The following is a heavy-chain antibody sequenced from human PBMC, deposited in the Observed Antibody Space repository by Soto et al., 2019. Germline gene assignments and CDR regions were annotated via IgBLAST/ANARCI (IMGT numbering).Heavy chain of an antibody. CDR1: GFSLSTSGVG. CDR3: AHRRIGVSQWNYGDFDY. CDR2: IYWDDDK. Sequence: QITLKESGPTLVKPTQTLKLTCTFSGFSLSTSGVGVGWIRQPPGKALEGLVIIYWDDDKRYSPSLRSRLTISKDTSKNQVVLIMTNVDPEDTATYFCAHRRIGVSQWNYGDFDYWGQGILVTVSS. V-gene: IGHV2-5*02. D-gene: IGHD3-3*01. J-gene: IGHJ4*02.